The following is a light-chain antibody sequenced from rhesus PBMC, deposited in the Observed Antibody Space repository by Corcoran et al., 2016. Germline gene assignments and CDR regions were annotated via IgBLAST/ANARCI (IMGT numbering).Light chain of an antibody. CDR1: QSVSSS. Sequence: EIVMTQSPATLSLSPGERATLSCRASQSVSSSLAWYQQKPGQAPRLLIYGASSRDTGIPDRFSGRGSGTEFTRTLSRLEPEDFAVYYCQQYSNWPYSFGQGTKVEIK. CDR3: QQYSNWPYS. J-gene: IGKJ2*01. V-gene: IGKV3-42*03. CDR2: GAS.